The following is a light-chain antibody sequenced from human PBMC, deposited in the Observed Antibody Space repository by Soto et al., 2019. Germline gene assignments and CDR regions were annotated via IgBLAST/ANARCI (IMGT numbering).Light chain of an antibody. J-gene: IGLJ1*01. CDR1: SNDVGGFNY. Sequence: QSVLTQPASVYGSPGQSITISCTGTSNDVGGFNYVSWYQQLPGKAPKLVIYDVTHRTSGVSDRFSGSRSGNTASLTISGLQAEGEADYYCTSFTSGSTPYVLGTGTKVTVL. CDR2: DVT. CDR3: TSFTSGSTPYV. V-gene: IGLV2-14*03.